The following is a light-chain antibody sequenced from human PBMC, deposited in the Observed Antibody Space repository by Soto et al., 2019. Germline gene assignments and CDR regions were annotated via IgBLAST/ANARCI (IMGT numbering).Light chain of an antibody. Sequence: DIPMTQSPSSLSASVGDRVTITCRASQGISHYLAWYQQTPGKVPKLLIYAASTLQSGVPSRFSGSGSGTDFTLTISSLQPEDVATYYCQNYNSVPLTFGPGTKVDIK. CDR1: QGISHY. CDR3: QNYNSVPLT. V-gene: IGKV1-27*01. J-gene: IGKJ3*01. CDR2: AAS.